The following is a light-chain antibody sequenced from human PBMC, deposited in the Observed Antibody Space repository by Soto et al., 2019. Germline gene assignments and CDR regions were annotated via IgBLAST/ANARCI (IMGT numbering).Light chain of an antibody. CDR3: QQYGASPPYT. CDR1: QSVSSN. CDR2: AAS. V-gene: IGKV3-20*01. J-gene: IGKJ2*01. Sequence: EIVITQSPASLSVSPGERATLSCRASQSVSSNLAWYQQKPGQAPRLLMYAASIRATGVPDRFSGSGSGTDFTLTISRLEPEDSAVYYCQQYGASPPYTFGQGTKVDI.